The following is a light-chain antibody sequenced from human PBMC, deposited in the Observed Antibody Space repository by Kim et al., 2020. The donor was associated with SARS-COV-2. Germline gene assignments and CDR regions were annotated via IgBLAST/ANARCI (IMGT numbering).Light chain of an antibody. Sequence: SYELTQPPSVSVSPGQTASIACSGDKLGDKYACWYQQKPGQSPVLVIYQDSKRTSGIPERFSGSNSGNTATLTISGTQAMDEADYYCHAWDSSRAGLGGG. J-gene: IGLJ2*01. V-gene: IGLV3-1*01. CDR2: QDS. CDR3: HAWDSSRAG. CDR1: KLGDKY.